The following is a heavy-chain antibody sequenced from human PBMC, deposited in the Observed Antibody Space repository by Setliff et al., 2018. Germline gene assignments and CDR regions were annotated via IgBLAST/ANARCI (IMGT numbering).Heavy chain of an antibody. CDR2: ITAGNGDT. V-gene: IGHV1-3*01. Sequence: GASVKVSCKASGYIFAGYYMHWVRQTPGQSLEWMGWITAGNGDTKYSQKFQDRITITRDTSASTFYMELSSLRSEDTALYSCAASVGGAPFYYGLDVWGQGTTVTVSS. CDR3: AASVGGAPFYYGLDV. J-gene: IGHJ6*02. CDR1: GYIFAGYY. D-gene: IGHD2-15*01.